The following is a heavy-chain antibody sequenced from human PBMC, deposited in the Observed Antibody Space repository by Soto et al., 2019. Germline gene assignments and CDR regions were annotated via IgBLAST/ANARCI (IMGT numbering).Heavy chain of an antibody. CDR1: GGSVSSGSYY. D-gene: IGHD3-9*01. J-gene: IGHJ6*02. Sequence: SETLSLTCTVSGGSVSSGSYYWSWIRQPPGKGLEWIGYFYYSGSPNYNPSLKSRVTISVDTSKNQFSLKLSSVTAADTAVYYCARVYYDILTGYATYGMDVWGQGTTVTVSS. V-gene: IGHV4-61*01. CDR2: FYYSGSP. CDR3: ARVYYDILTGYATYGMDV.